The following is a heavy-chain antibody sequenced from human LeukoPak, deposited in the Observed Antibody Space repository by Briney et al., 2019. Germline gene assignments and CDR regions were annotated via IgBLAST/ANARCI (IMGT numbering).Heavy chain of an antibody. Sequence: ASVKVSCKASGYTFTSYGISWVRQAPGQGLEWMGWISAYSGNTNYAQKLQGRVTMTTDTSTSTAYMELRSLRSDDTAVYYCARENLLWFGELLISNYYGMDVWGQGTTVTVSS. CDR2: ISAYSGNT. V-gene: IGHV1-18*01. D-gene: IGHD3-10*01. CDR3: ARENLLWFGELLISNYYGMDV. CDR1: GYTFTSYG. J-gene: IGHJ6*02.